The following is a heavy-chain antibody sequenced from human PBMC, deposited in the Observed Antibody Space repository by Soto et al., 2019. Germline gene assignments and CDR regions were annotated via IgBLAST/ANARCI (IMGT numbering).Heavy chain of an antibody. CDR3: AREYSSGWSKD. CDR1: GYTFTSSD. V-gene: IGHV1-8*01. Sequence: QVQLVQSGAEVKKPGASVKVSCKASGYTFTSSDINWVRQATGQGREWMGWMNPNSGNTGYAQKCTGRVTMTRNTSISTAYMELSRLRSEDAAVYYCAREYSSGWSKDWGQGPLVTVSS. CDR2: MNPNSGNT. D-gene: IGHD6-19*01. J-gene: IGHJ4*02.